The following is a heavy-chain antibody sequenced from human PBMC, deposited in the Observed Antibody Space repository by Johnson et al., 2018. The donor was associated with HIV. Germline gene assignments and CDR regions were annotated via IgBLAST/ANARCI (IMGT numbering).Heavy chain of an antibody. CDR1: GFTFSSYW. CDR2: IYSGGST. Sequence: VQLVESGGGVVQPGRSLRLSCAASGFTFSSYWMHWVRQAPGKGLVWVSVIYSGGSTYYADSVKGRFTISRDNSKNTLYLQMHSLRPEDTALYYCARDPPYGGNPSAFDIWGQGTMVTVSS. V-gene: IGHV3-66*01. CDR3: ARDPPYGGNPSAFDI. D-gene: IGHD4-23*01. J-gene: IGHJ3*02.